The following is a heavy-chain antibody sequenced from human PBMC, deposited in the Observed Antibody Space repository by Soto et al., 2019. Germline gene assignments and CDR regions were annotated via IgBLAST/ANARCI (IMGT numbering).Heavy chain of an antibody. J-gene: IGHJ4*02. V-gene: IGHV4-59*08. CDR3: ASRRAAAATLDY. D-gene: IGHD6-13*01. CDR1: GGSISSYY. Sequence: QVQLQESGPGLVKPSETLSLTCTVSGGSISSYYWSWIRQSPGKGLEWIGHIYYSGSTNYNPSLKSRXXIXVXXSKNQFSLKLSSVTAADTAVYYCASRRAAAATLDYWGQGTLVTVSS. CDR2: IYYSGST.